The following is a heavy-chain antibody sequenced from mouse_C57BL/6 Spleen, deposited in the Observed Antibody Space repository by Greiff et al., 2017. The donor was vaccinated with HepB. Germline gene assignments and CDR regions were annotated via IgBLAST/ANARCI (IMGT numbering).Heavy chain of an antibody. CDR2: ISYDGSN. CDR3: ANYYGPYAMDY. Sequence: EVHLVESGPGLVKPSQSLSLTCSVTGYSITSGYYWNWIRQFPGNKLEWMGYISYDGSNNYNPSLKNRISITRDTSKNQFFLKLNSVTTEDTATYYCANYYGPYAMDYWGQGTSVTVSS. CDR1: GYSITSGYY. D-gene: IGHD2-1*01. J-gene: IGHJ4*01. V-gene: IGHV3-6*01.